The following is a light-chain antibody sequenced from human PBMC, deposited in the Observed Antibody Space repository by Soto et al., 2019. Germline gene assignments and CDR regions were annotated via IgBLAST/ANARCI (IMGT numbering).Light chain of an antibody. Sequence: DIVLTQSPLSLPVTLGQPASLSCRSSESLLHSGGNTYLSWLDQRPGQPPRLLIYQISERLSGVPDSFSGSGARTNFTLRISRVEAEDVGIFFCMQSSQLRTFGQGTKVEIK. J-gene: IGKJ1*01. V-gene: IGKV2-24*01. CDR3: MQSSQLRT. CDR2: QIS. CDR1: ESLLHSGGNTY.